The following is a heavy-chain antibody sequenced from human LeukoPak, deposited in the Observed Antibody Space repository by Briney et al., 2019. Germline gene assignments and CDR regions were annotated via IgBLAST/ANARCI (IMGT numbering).Heavy chain of an antibody. J-gene: IGHJ6*02. Sequence: ASVKVSCKASGYTFTSYGISWVRQAPGQGLEWMGWISAYNGNTNYAQKLQGRVTMTTDTSTSTAYMELRSLRSDDTAVYYCARDRYYGSGTNYYYYYGMDVWGQGTTVTVSS. CDR3: ARDRYYGSGTNYYYYYGMDV. CDR1: GYTFTSYG. V-gene: IGHV1-18*01. CDR2: ISAYNGNT. D-gene: IGHD3-10*01.